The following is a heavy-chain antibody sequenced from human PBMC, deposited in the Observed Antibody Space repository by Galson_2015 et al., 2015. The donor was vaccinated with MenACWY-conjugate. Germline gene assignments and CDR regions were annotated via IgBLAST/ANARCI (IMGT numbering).Heavy chain of an antibody. CDR1: GYTFSSYH. D-gene: IGHD2-2*01. CDR3: ARVGYCSSPTCYLSFFDY. V-gene: IGHV1-46*04. CDR2: INRGGGGT. Sequence: SVKVSCKASGYTFSSYHMHWVRQAPGQGLEWIGIINRGGGGTSSAKKLKGRVTMTRDTSTSTVYMELSSLRSEDTAVYYCARVGYCSSPTCYLSFFDYWGQGTLVTVSS. J-gene: IGHJ4*02.